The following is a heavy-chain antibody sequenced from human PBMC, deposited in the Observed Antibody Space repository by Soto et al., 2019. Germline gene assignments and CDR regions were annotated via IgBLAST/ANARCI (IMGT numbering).Heavy chain of an antibody. CDR1: GFTFGNYA. Sequence: PGGSLRLSCAASGFTFGNYAMSWVRQAPGKGLEWVSDVNAGGGITYHADSVKGRFTISRDNFKNTLYLQMNSLRAEDTAVYYCAKVLGCSGGPCSRTNEFDYWGQGALVTVSS. J-gene: IGHJ4*02. V-gene: IGHV3-23*01. D-gene: IGHD2-15*01. CDR2: VNAGGGIT. CDR3: AKVLGCSGGPCSRTNEFDY.